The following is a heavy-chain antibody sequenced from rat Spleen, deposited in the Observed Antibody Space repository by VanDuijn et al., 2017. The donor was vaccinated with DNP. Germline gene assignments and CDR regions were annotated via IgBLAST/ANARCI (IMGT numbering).Heavy chain of an antibody. CDR1: GFTFRNYW. Sequence: EVQLMETGGGSVQSGRSLKLSCVASGFTFRNYWMFWIRQAPGKGLEWVAVINTDGGTTYYPDSVKGRFTIPRNNAENTLYLQMNSLTSEDSATYYCAKDLTYWAMDAWGQGTSVTVSS. J-gene: IGHJ4*01. D-gene: IGHD2-1*01. CDR3: AKDLTYWAMDA. V-gene: IGHV5-58*01. CDR2: INTDGGTT.